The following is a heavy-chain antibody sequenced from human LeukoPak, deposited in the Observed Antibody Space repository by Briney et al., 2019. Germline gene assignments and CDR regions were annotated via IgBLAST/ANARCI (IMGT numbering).Heavy chain of an antibody. CDR2: IKQDGSEK. J-gene: IGHJ4*02. CDR3: ARADSSSSGFFAYYFDY. V-gene: IGHV3-7*04. Sequence: GGSLRLSCAASGFTFSSYWMSWVRQAPGKGLEWVANIKQDGSEKYYVDSVKGRFTISRDNAKNSLYLQVNSLRAEDTAVYYCARADSSSSGFFAYYFDYWGQGTLVTVSS. D-gene: IGHD6-6*01. CDR1: GFTFSSYW.